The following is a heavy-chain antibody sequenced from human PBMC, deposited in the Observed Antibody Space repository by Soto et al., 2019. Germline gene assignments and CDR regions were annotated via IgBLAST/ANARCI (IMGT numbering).Heavy chain of an antibody. D-gene: IGHD3-22*01. J-gene: IGHJ5*02. CDR2: IYYSGST. V-gene: IGHV4-31*03. Sequence: QVQLQESGPGLVKPSQTLSRTCTVSGGSISSGDYYWSWIRQHPGKGLEWIGYIYYSGSTYYNPSLKSRVTISVDTSKNQFSLKLSSVTAADTAVYYCASIYDSSGYYYGNNWFDPWGQGTLVTVSS. CDR3: ASIYDSSGYYYGNNWFDP. CDR1: GGSISSGDYY.